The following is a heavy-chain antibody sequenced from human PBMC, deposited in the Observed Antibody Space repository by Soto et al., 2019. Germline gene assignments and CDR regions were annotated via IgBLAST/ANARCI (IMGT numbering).Heavy chain of an antibody. CDR3: GSGNWFDP. D-gene: IGHD3-10*01. CDR1: GGFISSGGYS. V-gene: IGHV4-30-2*01. J-gene: IGHJ5*02. Sequence: SETLSLTCAVSGGFISSGGYSWSWIRQPPGKGLEWIGYIYHSGSTYYNPSLKSRVTISVDRSKNQFSLKLSSVTAADTAVSYYGSGNWFDPWGQGTLVTVSS. CDR2: IYHSGST.